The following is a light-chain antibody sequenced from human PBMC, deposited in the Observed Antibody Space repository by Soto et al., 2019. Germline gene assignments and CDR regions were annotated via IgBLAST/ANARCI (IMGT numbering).Light chain of an antibody. V-gene: IGKV1-5*03. CDR2: KAS. J-gene: IGKJ1*01. CDR1: QSINNY. CDR3: QQYGNLWT. Sequence: DIQLTQSPSTLSASVGDRVTFSCRASQSINNYLVWYQQKPGKAPKLLIYKASTLESGVPSTFSGSGSGTEFSLTISRLQPDDFATYYCQQYGNLWTFGQGTKVEIK.